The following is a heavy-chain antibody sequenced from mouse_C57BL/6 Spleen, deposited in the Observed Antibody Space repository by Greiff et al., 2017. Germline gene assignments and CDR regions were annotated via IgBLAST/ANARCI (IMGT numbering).Heavy chain of an antibody. Sequence: VQLQQPGAELVMPGASVKLSCKASGYTFTSYWMHWVKQRPGQGLEWIGEIDPSDSYTNYNQKFKGKSTLTVDKSSSTAYMQLSSLTSEDSAVYYCARSDYYGSSGNFDYWGQGTTLTVSS. D-gene: IGHD1-1*01. V-gene: IGHV1-69*01. CDR3: ARSDYYGSSGNFDY. CDR1: GYTFTSYW. CDR2: IDPSDSYT. J-gene: IGHJ2*01.